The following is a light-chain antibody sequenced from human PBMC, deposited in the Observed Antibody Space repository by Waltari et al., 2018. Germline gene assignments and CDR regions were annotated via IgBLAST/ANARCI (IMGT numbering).Light chain of an antibody. V-gene: IGLV6-57*02. CDR1: SGSIASNY. Sequence: NFMLTQPHSVSESPGKTVIISCTGSSGSIASNYVQWYQQRPGSAPTTVIYEDNQRPSGVPDRFSGSIDSSSNSASLTISGLKTEDEADYYCQSYDSSTLWVFGGGTKLTVL. CDR3: QSYDSSTLWV. CDR2: EDN. J-gene: IGLJ3*02.